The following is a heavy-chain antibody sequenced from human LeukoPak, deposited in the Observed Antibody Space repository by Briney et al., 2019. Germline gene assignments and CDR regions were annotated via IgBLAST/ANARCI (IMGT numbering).Heavy chain of an antibody. V-gene: IGHV3-7*01. CDR3: ARVPRVVVVAATCFDY. CDR1: GFTFSSYW. D-gene: IGHD2-15*01. CDR2: IKKDGSEK. J-gene: IGHJ4*02. Sequence: GGSLRLSCAASGFTFSSYWMTWVRQAPGKGLEWVANIKKDGSEKYYVDSVKGRFTISRDNAKNSLSLQMNSLRADDTAVYYCARVPRVVVVAATCFDYWGQGTLVTVSS.